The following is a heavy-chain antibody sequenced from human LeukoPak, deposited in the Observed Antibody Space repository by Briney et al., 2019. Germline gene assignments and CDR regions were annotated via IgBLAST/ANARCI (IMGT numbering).Heavy chain of an antibody. Sequence: GGSLRLSCTASGFIFSSYGMHWVRQAPGKGLEWVAVIPYDGSNKYYADSVKGRFTISRDDSKDTLYLQMNSLRAEDTAVYYCAKETYYDFWSGYYGLLDYWGQGTLVTVSS. V-gene: IGHV3-30*18. CDR3: AKETYYDFWSGYYGLLDY. CDR1: GFIFSSYG. CDR2: IPYDGSNK. D-gene: IGHD3-3*01. J-gene: IGHJ4*02.